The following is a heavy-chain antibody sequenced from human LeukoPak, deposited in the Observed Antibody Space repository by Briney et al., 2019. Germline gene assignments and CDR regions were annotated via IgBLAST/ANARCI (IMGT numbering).Heavy chain of an antibody. J-gene: IGHJ6*02. CDR3: ARGLVKYIARILYYYYGMDV. D-gene: IGHD2-15*01. V-gene: IGHV1-2*02. Sequence: VASVKVSCKASGYTFTGYYMHWVRQAPGQGLEWMGWINPNSGGTNYAQKFQGRVTMTRDTSISTAYMELSSLRSEDTAVYYCARGLVKYIARILYYYYGMDVWGQGTTVTVSS. CDR1: GYTFTGYY. CDR2: INPNSGGT.